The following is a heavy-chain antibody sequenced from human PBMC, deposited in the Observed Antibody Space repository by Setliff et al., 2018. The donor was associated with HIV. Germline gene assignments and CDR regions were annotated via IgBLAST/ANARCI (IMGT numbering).Heavy chain of an antibody. CDR3: ARTPEVGATAGWFDP. Sequence: ASVKVSCKASGYTFTSYGISWVRQAPGQGLEWMGWINAYNGNTHYAQKFQGRVTMTTDTSTSTAYMELGSLTSDDAALYYCARTPEVGATAGWFDPWGQGTLVTVSS. V-gene: IGHV1-18*01. D-gene: IGHD1-26*01. J-gene: IGHJ5*02. CDR1: GYTFTSYG. CDR2: INAYNGNT.